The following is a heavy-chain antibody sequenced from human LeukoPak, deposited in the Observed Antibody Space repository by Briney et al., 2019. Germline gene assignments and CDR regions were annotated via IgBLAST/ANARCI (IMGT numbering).Heavy chain of an antibody. J-gene: IGHJ4*02. Sequence: KASETLSLTCAVYGGSFSGYYWSWIRQPPGKGLEWVGEINPTATPNYNPSLKIPLTISVSPSKTHFSLKLSSVTAADTAVYYCARGRRDYGSGSYYKGGFDYWGQGTLVTVSS. CDR3: ARGRRDYGSGSYYKGGFDY. V-gene: IGHV4-34*01. CDR2: INPTATP. D-gene: IGHD3-10*01. CDR1: GGSFSGYY.